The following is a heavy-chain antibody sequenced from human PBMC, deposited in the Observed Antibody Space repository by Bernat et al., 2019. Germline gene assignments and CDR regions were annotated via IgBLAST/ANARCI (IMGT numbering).Heavy chain of an antibody. Sequence: EVQLVESGGGLVQPGGSLRLSCAASGFTFSSYWMSWVRQAPGKGLEWVANIKQDGSEKYYVDSVKGRFTISRDNAKTSLYLQMNSMRAEDTAVYYCARGQVTHLYYYYGMDVWGQGTTVTVSS. V-gene: IGHV3-7*03. J-gene: IGHJ6*02. CDR1: GFTFSSYW. CDR3: ARGQVTHLYYYYGMDV. D-gene: IGHD4-11*01. CDR2: IKQDGSEK.